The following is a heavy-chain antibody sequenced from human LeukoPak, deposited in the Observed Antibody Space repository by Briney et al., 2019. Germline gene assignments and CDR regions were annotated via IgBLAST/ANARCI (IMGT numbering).Heavy chain of an antibody. Sequence: SETLSLTCAVYGGSFSGYYWTWIRQPPGKGLEWIGEINHSGSTNYNPSLKSRVTISVDTSKNHFSLNLNSVTAADTAVYYCARRRIVVIPAAWGNWFDPWGQGTLVTVSS. V-gene: IGHV4-34*01. CDR1: GGSFSGYY. J-gene: IGHJ5*02. CDR2: INHSGST. D-gene: IGHD2-2*01. CDR3: ARRRIVVIPAAWGNWFDP.